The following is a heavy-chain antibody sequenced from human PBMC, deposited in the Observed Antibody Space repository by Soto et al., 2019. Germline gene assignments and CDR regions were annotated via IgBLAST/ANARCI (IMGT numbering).Heavy chain of an antibody. Sequence: EVQLVESGGGLVQPGRSLRLSCAASGFTFDDYAMHWVRQAPGKGLEWVSGISWNSGSIGYADSVKGRFTISRDNAKNSLYLQMNSLRAEDTALYYCAKDISPPDVLMVYATLGMDVWGQGTTVTVSS. CDR1: GFTFDDYA. V-gene: IGHV3-9*01. J-gene: IGHJ6*02. CDR2: ISWNSGSI. CDR3: AKDISPPDVLMVYATLGMDV. D-gene: IGHD2-8*01.